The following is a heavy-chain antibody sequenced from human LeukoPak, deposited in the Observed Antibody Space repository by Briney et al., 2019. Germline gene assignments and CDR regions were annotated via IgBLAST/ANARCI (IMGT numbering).Heavy chain of an antibody. CDR3: EIDVYNVYGGFVH. Sequence: GGSLRLSCAASGFTFSSYAMSWVRQAPGKGLDWVSTISASGATYSANAVKARFTISRNNSRSLIFLQMNSLRAEDTAVYNSEIDVYNVYGGFVHWGQGTLVTVYS. CDR1: GFTFSSYA. CDR2: ISASGAT. J-gene: IGHJ4*02. D-gene: IGHD5/OR15-5a*01. V-gene: IGHV3-23*01.